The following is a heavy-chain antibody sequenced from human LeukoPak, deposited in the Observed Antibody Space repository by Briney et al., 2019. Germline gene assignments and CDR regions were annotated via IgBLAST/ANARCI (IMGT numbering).Heavy chain of an antibody. Sequence: PSETLSLTCAVYGVSLSGYYWSWIRQPPAKGLEWIGEINHSGSTNYNPSLKSRVTISVDTSKNQFSLKLSFVTAADTAVYSCARGPICSSTSCRYNWFDPWGQGTLVIVSS. D-gene: IGHD2-2*01. J-gene: IGHJ5*02. V-gene: IGHV4-34*01. CDR3: ARGPICSSTSCRYNWFDP. CDR1: GVSLSGYY. CDR2: INHSGST.